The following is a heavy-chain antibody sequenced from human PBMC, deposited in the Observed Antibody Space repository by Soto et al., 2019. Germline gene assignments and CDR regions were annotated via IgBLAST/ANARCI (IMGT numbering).Heavy chain of an antibody. Sequence: KPSETLSLTCTVSGGSVRSVNQYWNWIRQPPGKGLEWIGYIFYSGSTKYNPSLKSRITISRDTSKNQFSLKMSSVTAADTAVYYCTRDLVVPAGTYYYAMHVWGQGTTVTVSS. CDR3: TRDLVVPAGTYYYAMHV. CDR2: IFYSGST. D-gene: IGHD2-2*01. J-gene: IGHJ6*02. V-gene: IGHV4-61*01. CDR1: GGSVRSVNQY.